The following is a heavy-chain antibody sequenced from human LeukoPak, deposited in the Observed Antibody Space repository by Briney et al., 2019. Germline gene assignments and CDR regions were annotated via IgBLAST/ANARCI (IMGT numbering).Heavy chain of an antibody. CDR2: ISSSSSTI. V-gene: IGHV3-48*01. J-gene: IGHJ6*02. CDR1: GFTFSSYS. Sequence: GGSLRLSCAASGFTFSSYSMNWVRQAPGKGLEWVSYISSSSSTIYYADSVKGRFTISRDNAKNSLYLQMNSLRAEDTAVYYCARDDMGGYSGYDLAPDNYYYYGMDVWGQGTTVTVSS. D-gene: IGHD5-12*01. CDR3: ARDDMGGYSGYDLAPDNYYYYGMDV.